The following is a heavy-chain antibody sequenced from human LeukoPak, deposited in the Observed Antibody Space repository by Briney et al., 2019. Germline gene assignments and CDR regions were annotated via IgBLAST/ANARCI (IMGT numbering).Heavy chain of an antibody. Sequence: SETLSLTCTVSGGSISSYYWSWIRQPPGKGLEWIGYIYYSGSTNYNPSLKSRVTISVDTSKNQFSLKLSSVTAADTAVYYCAGDYGGNARAKSWCDPWGQGTLVTVSS. CDR3: AGDYGGNARAKSWCDP. V-gene: IGHV4-59*01. CDR2: IYYSGST. J-gene: IGHJ5*02. D-gene: IGHD4-23*01. CDR1: GGSISSYY.